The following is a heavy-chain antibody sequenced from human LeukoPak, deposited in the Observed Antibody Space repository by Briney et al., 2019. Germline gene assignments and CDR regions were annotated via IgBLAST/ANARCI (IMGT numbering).Heavy chain of an antibody. CDR2: VNSDGTRT. CDR3: AKDGGTSSWPTYYFDY. J-gene: IGHJ4*02. D-gene: IGHD6-13*01. CDR1: EISFSSSW. V-gene: IGHV3-74*01. Sequence: GGSLRLSCAASEISFSSSWMHWVRQGPGKGLVWVSRVNSDGTRTNYADSVKGRFTISRDNAKNSLYLQMNSLRAEDTAVYYCAKDGGTSSWPTYYFDYWGQGTLVTVSS.